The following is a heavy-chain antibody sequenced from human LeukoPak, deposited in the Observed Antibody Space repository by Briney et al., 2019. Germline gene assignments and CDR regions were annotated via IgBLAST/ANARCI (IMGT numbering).Heavy chain of an antibody. J-gene: IGHJ3*02. CDR3: ARNIVVVVAAYDAFDI. V-gene: IGHV1-46*01. D-gene: IGHD2-15*01. CDR2: INPSGGST. Sequence: ASVKVSCKASGYTFTSYYMHWVRQAPGQGLEWMGIINPSGGSTSYAQKFQGRVTMTRDMSTSTVYMELSSLRSEDTAVYYCARNIVVVVAAYDAFDIWGQGTMVTVSS. CDR1: GYTFTSYY.